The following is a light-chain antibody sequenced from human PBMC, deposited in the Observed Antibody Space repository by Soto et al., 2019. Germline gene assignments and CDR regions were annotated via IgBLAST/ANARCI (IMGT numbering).Light chain of an antibody. Sequence: DIELTQSPSTLSGSVGDRVTIACRASQTISSWLAWYQQKPGKAHKLLIYKASTLKSGVPSRFRGSGSGTEFTLTISRLQPDDFATYYCQHYNSYSEAFGQGTKVDIK. CDR2: KAS. CDR1: QTISSW. J-gene: IGKJ1*01. V-gene: IGKV1-5*03. CDR3: QHYNSYSEA.